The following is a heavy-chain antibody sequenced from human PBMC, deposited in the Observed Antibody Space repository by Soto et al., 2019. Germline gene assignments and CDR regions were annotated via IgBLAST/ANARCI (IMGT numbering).Heavy chain of an antibody. CDR2: IDWDDDK. V-gene: IGHV2-70*11. D-gene: IGHD2-21*01. CDR1: GFSLSTSGMC. J-gene: IGHJ6*02. CDR3: ARDSVALYYSYYGMDV. Sequence: SGPTLVNPTQTLTLTRTFSGFSLSTSGMCVSWIRQPPGKALEWLARIDWDDDKYYSTSLKTRLTISKDTSKNQVVLTMTNMDPVDTATYYCARDSVALYYSYYGMDVWGQGTTVTVSS.